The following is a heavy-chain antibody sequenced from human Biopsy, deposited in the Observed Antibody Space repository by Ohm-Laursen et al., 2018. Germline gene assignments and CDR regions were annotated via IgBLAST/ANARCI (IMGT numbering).Heavy chain of an antibody. CDR1: GSTFSSYA. CDR3: ARDGEAKYCKHGVCPSDF. CDR2: ISASGNHI. D-gene: IGHD2-8*01. Sequence: SLRLSCAASGSTFSSYAMNWVRQAPGKGLEWVSSISASGNHIYYTDSVKGRFTVSRDNGKNSVYLQMNSLRVEDTAVYYCARDGEAKYCKHGVCPSDFWGQGTLVTVSS. J-gene: IGHJ4*02. V-gene: IGHV3-21*01.